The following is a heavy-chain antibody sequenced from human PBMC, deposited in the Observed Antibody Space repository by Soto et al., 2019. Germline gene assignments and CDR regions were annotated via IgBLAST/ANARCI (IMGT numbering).Heavy chain of an antibody. CDR2: ISYDGSNK. J-gene: IGHJ4*02. V-gene: IGHV3-30*03. Sequence: QVQLVESGGGVVQPGRSLRLSCAASGFTFSSYGMHWVRQAPGKGLEWVAVISYDGSNKYYAYSVKGRFTISRDNSKNTMYLRMNSLRAEDTAVYYCAPWFGAFDYWGQGTPGTGSS. CDR1: GFTFSSYG. D-gene: IGHD3-10*01. CDR3: APWFGAFDY.